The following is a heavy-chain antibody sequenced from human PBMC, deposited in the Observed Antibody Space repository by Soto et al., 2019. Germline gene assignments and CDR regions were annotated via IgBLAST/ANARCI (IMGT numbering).Heavy chain of an antibody. V-gene: IGHV1-69*13. Sequence: GASVKVSCKASGGTFSSYAISWVRQAPGQGLEWMGGIIPILGTANYAQKFQGRVTITADESTSTAYMELSSLRSEDTAIYYCARGVFDGYPIDYWGQGTLVTVSS. D-gene: IGHD5-12*01. CDR3: ARGVFDGYPIDY. CDR2: IIPILGTA. J-gene: IGHJ4*02. CDR1: GGTFSSYA.